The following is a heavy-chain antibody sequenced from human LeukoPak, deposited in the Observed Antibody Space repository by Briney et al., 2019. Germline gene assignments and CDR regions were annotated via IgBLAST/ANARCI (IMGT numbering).Heavy chain of an antibody. CDR1: GGSISSYY. CDR3: ARDTVYGSGSYFDY. D-gene: IGHD3-10*01. CDR2: IYYSGST. Sequence: PSETLSLTCTVSGGSISSYYWSWIRQPPGKGLEWIGNIYYSGSTYYNPSLKSRVTISVDTSKNQFSLKLSSVTAADTAVYYCARDTVYGSGSYFDYWGQGTLVTVSS. V-gene: IGHV4-59*01. J-gene: IGHJ4*02.